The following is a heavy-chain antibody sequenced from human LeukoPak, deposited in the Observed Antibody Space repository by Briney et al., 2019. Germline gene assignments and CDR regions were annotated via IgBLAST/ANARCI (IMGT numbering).Heavy chain of an antibody. D-gene: IGHD2-2*01. CDR3: ARDTTTYCSSTSCYRKISWFDP. V-gene: IGHV3-7*01. Sequence: GGSLRLSCAASGFSFSSYCMTWVRQAPRQGLEWVANIKQDGSEKYYVDSVKGRFTISRDNAKNSLYLQMNSLRAEDTAVYYCARDTTTYCSSTSCYRKISWFDPWGQGTLVTVSS. CDR2: IKQDGSEK. J-gene: IGHJ5*02. CDR1: GFSFSSYC.